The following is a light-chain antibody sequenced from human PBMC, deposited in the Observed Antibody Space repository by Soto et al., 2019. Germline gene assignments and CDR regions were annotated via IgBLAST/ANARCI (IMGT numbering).Light chain of an antibody. V-gene: IGKV3-20*01. CDR1: QSVSSSY. CDR2: AAS. CDR3: QQYISSPWT. Sequence: EIVLTQSPGTLSLSPGERATLSCRASQSVSSSYLARYQQKPGQAPRLLIYAASSRATGIPDRFSGSGSGTDFTLIISRLEPEDFAVYYCQQYISSPWTFGQGTKVEIK. J-gene: IGKJ1*01.